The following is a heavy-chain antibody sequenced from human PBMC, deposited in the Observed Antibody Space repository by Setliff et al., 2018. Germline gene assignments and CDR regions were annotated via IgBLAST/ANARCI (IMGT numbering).Heavy chain of an antibody. CDR2: ISWNSGSI. Sequence: PGGSLRLSCAASGFTFDDYAMHWVRQAPGKGLERVSGISWNSGSIGYADSVKGRFTISRDNAKNSLYLQMNSLRAEDMALYYCARDGGEYWGQGTLVTVSS. CDR1: GFTFDDYA. CDR3: ARDGGEY. V-gene: IGHV3-9*03. J-gene: IGHJ4*02. D-gene: IGHD3-16*01.